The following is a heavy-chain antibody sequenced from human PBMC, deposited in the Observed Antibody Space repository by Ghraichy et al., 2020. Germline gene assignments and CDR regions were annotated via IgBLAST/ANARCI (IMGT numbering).Heavy chain of an antibody. J-gene: IGHJ4*02. CDR1: GYTLTELS. D-gene: IGHD6-13*01. V-gene: IGHV1-24*01. CDR3: ATDLISRGSSSRDY. Sequence: ASVKVSCKVSGYTLTELSMHWVRQAPGKGLEWMGGFDPEDGETIYAQKFQGRVTMTEDTSTDTAYMELSSLRSEDTAVYYCATDLISRGSSSRDYWGQGTLVTVSS. CDR2: FDPEDGET.